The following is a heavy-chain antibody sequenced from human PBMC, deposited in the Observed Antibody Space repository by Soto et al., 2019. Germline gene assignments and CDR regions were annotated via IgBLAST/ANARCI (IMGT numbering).Heavy chain of an antibody. Sequence: QVQLVQSGAEVKKPGASVKVSCKASGYNFTSYGISWVRQAPGQGLEWVGWISTYNGNTNSAQKFQGRVTMTTDTSTSIAYMELRSLRSDDTAVYYGARDYSYGIFGYWGQGTLVTVSS. J-gene: IGHJ4*02. CDR1: GYNFTSYG. D-gene: IGHD5-18*01. V-gene: IGHV1-18*01. CDR2: ISTYNGNT. CDR3: ARDYSYGIFGY.